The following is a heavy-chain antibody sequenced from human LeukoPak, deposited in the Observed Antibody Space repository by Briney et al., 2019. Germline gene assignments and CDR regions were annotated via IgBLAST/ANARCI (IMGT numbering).Heavy chain of an antibody. Sequence: SETLSLTCAVYRGSFSGYYWSWIRQPPGKGVEWIGEINHSGSTNYNPSLKSRVTISVDTSKNQFSLKLSSVTAADTAVYYCARGIPRREALGGVIVGDYWGQGTLVTVSS. D-gene: IGHD3-16*02. J-gene: IGHJ4*02. CDR2: INHSGST. V-gene: IGHV4-34*01. CDR3: ARGIPRREALGGVIVGDY. CDR1: RGSFSGYY.